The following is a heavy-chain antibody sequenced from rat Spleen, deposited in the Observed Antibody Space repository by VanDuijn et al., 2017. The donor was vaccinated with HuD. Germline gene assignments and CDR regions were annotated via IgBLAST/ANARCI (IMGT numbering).Heavy chain of an antibody. V-gene: IGHV5-29*01. Sequence: EVQLVESDGGLVQPGRSLKLSCAASGFTFSDYYMAWVRQAPTKGLEWVATISYDGSSTYYRDSVKGRFTISRDNAKSTLYLQMDSLRSEDTATYYCARHWSINYSSYWYFDFWGPGTMVTVSS. D-gene: IGHD1-8*01. J-gene: IGHJ1*01. CDR3: ARHWSINYSSYWYFDF. CDR1: GFTFSDYY. CDR2: ISYDGSST.